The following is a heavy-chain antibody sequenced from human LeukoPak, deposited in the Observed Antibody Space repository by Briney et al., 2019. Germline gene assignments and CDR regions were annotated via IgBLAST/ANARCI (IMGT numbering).Heavy chain of an antibody. CDR1: GGSISTYY. CDR3: ARGGREGYNSFAY. Sequence: SETLSLTCTVSGGSISTYYWSWIRHPPGKGLEWNGYIHDSGTTSYNPSLKSRVTISVDMSENQLSLRLTSVSAADTAIYYCARGGREGYNSFAYWGQGTLVTVSS. V-gene: IGHV4-59*01. CDR2: IHDSGTT. J-gene: IGHJ4*02. D-gene: IGHD5-24*01.